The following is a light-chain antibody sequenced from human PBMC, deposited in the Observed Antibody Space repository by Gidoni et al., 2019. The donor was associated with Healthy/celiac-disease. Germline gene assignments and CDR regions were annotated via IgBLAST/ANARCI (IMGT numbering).Light chain of an antibody. V-gene: IGKV1-27*01. J-gene: IGKJ4*01. CDR1: QGISNY. CDR3: QKYNSAPRA. Sequence: DIQMTQSPSSLSASVGDRVTLTCRASQGISNYLAWYQQKPGKVPKLLIDAASTLQSGVPSRFSGSGSGTDFTLTISSLQPEDVATYYCQKYNSAPRAFGGGTKVEIK. CDR2: AAS.